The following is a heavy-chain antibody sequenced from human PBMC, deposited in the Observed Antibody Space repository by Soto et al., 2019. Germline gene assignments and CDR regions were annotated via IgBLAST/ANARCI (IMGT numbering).Heavy chain of an antibody. CDR1: WFTFSRYS. CDR3: ARESEDLTSNFDY. CDR2: ISSTTNYI. V-gene: IGHV3-21*06. Sequence: GGSVRLACASSWFTFSRYSMNWVRQAPGKGLEWVSSISSTTNYIYYGDSMKGRFTISRDNAKNSLYLEMNSLRAEDTAVYYCARESEDLTSNFDYWGQGTLVTVSS. J-gene: IGHJ4*02.